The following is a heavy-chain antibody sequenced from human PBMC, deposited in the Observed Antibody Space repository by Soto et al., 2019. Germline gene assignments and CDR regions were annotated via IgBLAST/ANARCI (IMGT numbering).Heavy chain of an antibody. J-gene: IGHJ4*02. D-gene: IGHD3-16*01. CDR1: GFKFSNYA. V-gene: IGHV3-23*01. CDR2: ISATGGGT. CDR3: AKDRREGGKSAFYFDF. Sequence: GGSLRLSCAASGFKFSNYAMSWVRQAPGKGLEWVSLISATGGGTYYADSVKGRFTISRDNSHNTLYLQVHSLTAEDTAVYYCAKDRREGGKSAFYFDFWGQGAQVTVSS.